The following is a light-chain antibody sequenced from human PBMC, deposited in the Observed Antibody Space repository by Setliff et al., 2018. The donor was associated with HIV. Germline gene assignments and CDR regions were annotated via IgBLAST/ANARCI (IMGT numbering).Light chain of an antibody. Sequence: QSVLTQPASVSGSPGQSITISCSGTSSGVGGYNYVSWYQQHPGKAPKLMIYDVNKRPSGVSNRFSGSKSGNTASLTISGLQAEDEADYYCSSYTSRSTKVFGTGTKGTVL. J-gene: IGLJ1*01. CDR2: DVN. V-gene: IGLV2-14*01. CDR3: SSYTSRSTKV. CDR1: SSGVGGYNY.